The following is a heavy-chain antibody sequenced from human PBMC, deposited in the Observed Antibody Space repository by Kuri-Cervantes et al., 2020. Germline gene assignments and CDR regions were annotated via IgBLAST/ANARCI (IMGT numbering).Heavy chain of an antibody. V-gene: IGHV1-8*01. D-gene: IGHD6-6*01. CDR1: GYTFTSYD. CDR2: MNPNRGNT. Sequence: ASVKVSFKASGYTFTSYDISWVRQATGQGLEWLGWMNPNRGNTGNAQKFQGRVTMTRNTSISTAYMELSSLRSEDTAVYYCARTVSGRSSYKFDYWGQGTLVTVSS. J-gene: IGHJ4*02. CDR3: ARTVSGRSSYKFDY.